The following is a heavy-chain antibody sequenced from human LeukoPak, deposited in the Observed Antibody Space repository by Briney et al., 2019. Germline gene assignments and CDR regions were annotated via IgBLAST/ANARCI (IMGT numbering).Heavy chain of an antibody. Sequence: PSETLSLTCSAYGGSFGGYFWSWIRQPPGEGLEWIGEVNHSGSTNYHPSLKSRVTISVDTSRTQFSLNMRSVTAADTAVYHCARGPPLAYYGTGGYYFFDYWGQGILVTVSP. V-gene: IGHV4-34*01. CDR3: ARGPPLAYYGTGGYYFFDY. J-gene: IGHJ4*02. D-gene: IGHD3-22*01. CDR1: GGSFGGYF. CDR2: VNHSGST.